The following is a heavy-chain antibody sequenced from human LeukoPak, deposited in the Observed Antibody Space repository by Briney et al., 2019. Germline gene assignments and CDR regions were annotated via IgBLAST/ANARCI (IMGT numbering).Heavy chain of an antibody. CDR2: INPNSGGT. CDR3: ARDEFKNDHGDDVGSDY. V-gene: IGHV1-2*02. Sequence: GASVKVSCKASGYTFTGYYMHWVRQAPGQGLEWMGWINPNSGGTNYAQKFQGRVTMTRDTSISTAYMELSRLRSDDTAVYYCARDEFKNDHGDDVGSDYWGQGTLVTVSS. D-gene: IGHD4-17*01. CDR1: GYTFTGYY. J-gene: IGHJ4*02.